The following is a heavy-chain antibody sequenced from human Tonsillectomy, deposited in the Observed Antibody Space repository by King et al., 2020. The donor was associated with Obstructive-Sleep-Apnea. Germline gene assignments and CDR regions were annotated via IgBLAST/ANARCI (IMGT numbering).Heavy chain of an antibody. Sequence: VQRVESGGGVVQPGRSLRLSCAASGFTLSNNAMHWVRQAPGKGLEWVAVISYDGSNKYYADSVKGRFTISRDLSKNTLNLQMHSLRAEDTAVYYCARESTITDYYYGMDVWGQGTTVTVSS. V-gene: IGHV3-30*04. D-gene: IGHD1-14*01. J-gene: IGHJ6*02. CDR1: GFTLSNNA. CDR2: ISYDGSNK. CDR3: ARESTITDYYYGMDV.